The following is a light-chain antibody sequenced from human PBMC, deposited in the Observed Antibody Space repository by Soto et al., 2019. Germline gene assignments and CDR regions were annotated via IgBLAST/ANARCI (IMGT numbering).Light chain of an antibody. Sequence: QSALTPPPSVSGSPGQSVSISFPGTSSDVGSYNRVSWYQQPPGTAPKLMIYDVSDRPSGVPDRFSGSKSGNTASLTISGLQAEDEADYYCSSYTSSSTYVFGTGTKVTVL. V-gene: IGLV2-18*02. CDR2: DVS. J-gene: IGLJ1*01. CDR1: SSDVGSYNR. CDR3: SSYTSSSTYV.